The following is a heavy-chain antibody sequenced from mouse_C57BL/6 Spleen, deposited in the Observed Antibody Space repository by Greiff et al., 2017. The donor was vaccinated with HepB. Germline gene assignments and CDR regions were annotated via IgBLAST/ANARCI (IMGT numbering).Heavy chain of an antibody. D-gene: IGHD2-3*01. V-gene: IGHV1-82*01. Sequence: QVQLQQSGPELVKPGASVKISCKASGYAFSSYWMNWVKQSAGKGLEWIGRIYPGDGDTNYNGKFKGKATLTADKSSSTAYMQLSSLTSEDSAVYFGARSDGYYWYFDVWGTGTTVTVSS. CDR1: GYAFSSYW. CDR3: ARSDGYYWYFDV. CDR2: IYPGDGDT. J-gene: IGHJ1*03.